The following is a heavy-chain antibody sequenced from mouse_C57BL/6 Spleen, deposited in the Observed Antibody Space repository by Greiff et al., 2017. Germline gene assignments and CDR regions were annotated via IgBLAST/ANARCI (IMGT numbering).Heavy chain of an antibody. J-gene: IGHJ4*01. V-gene: IGHV1-64*01. CDR1: GYTFTSYW. CDR2: INPNSGGT. Sequence: QVQLQQPGAELVKPGASVKLSCKASGYTFTSYWMHWVKQRPGQGLEWIGMINPNSGGTNYNEKFKSKATLTVDKSSSTAYMQLNGLTSEDSAGSYCAREGVYYSNFYYAMDYWGQGTSVTVSS. CDR3: AREGVYYSNFYYAMDY. D-gene: IGHD2-5*01.